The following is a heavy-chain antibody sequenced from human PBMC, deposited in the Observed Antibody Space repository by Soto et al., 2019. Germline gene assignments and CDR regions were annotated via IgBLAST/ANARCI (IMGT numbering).Heavy chain of an antibody. CDR1: GYRFSIYW. V-gene: IGHV5-51*01. CDR2: IYPGGSRS. D-gene: IGHD1-1*01. J-gene: IGHJ3*01. Sequence: PGESLKISCKGSGYRFSIYWIGWVRQMPGKGLEWVGNIYPGGSRSTYSPSYQGQVIISADKSIDTAYHQLSSLKASDTAIYYCARARHSPWTGAFDVWGQETMVTVSS. CDR3: ARARHSPWTGAFDV.